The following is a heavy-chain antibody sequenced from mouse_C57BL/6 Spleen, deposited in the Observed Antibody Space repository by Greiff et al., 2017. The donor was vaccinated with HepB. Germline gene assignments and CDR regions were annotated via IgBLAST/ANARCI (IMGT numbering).Heavy chain of an antibody. Sequence: VQLKESVAELVRPGASVKLSCTASGFNIKNTYMHWVKQRPEQGLEWIGRIDPANGNTKYAPKFQGKATITADTSSNTAYLQLSSLTSEDTAIYYCARLYYGSSYPYAMDYWGQGTSVTVSS. V-gene: IGHV14-3*01. CDR1: GFNIKNTY. CDR3: ARLYYGSSYPYAMDY. CDR2: IDPANGNT. D-gene: IGHD1-1*01. J-gene: IGHJ4*01.